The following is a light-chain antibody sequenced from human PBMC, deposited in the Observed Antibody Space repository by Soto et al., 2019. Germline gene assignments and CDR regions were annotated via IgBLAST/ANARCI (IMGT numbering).Light chain of an antibody. CDR2: DNN. CDR3: GTWDFSLSVWV. J-gene: IGLJ3*02. CDR1: SSNIGNNY. V-gene: IGLV1-51*01. Sequence: QSVLTQPPSVSAAPGQKVTISCSGSSSNIGNNYVSWYQQLPGTAHKLLIYDNNNRPSGIPDRFSGSKSGTSATLGITGLQTGDEADYYCGTWDFSLSVWVFGGGTKLTVL.